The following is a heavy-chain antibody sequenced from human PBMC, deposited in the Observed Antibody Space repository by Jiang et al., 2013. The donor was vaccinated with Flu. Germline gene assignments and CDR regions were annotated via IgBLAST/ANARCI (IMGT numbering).Heavy chain of an antibody. Sequence: VQLLESGGGVVQPGRSLRLSCAASGFTFSSYGMHWVRQAPGKGLEWVAVIWYDGSNKYYADSVKGRFTISRDNSKNTLYLQMNSLRAEDTAVYYCARDSVPGSSGYYGWFDPWGQGTLVTVSS. CDR3: ARDSVPGSSGYYGWFDP. J-gene: IGHJ5*02. CDR2: IWYDGSNK. D-gene: IGHD3-22*01. CDR1: GFTFSSYG. V-gene: IGHV3-33*01.